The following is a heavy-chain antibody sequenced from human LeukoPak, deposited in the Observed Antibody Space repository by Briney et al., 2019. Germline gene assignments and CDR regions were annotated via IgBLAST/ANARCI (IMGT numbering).Heavy chain of an antibody. D-gene: IGHD2-2*01. CDR1: GGSFSGYY. CDR3: ARGWIVVPAASPYYYGMDV. Sequence: SETLSLTCAVYGGSFSGYYWSWIRQPPGKGLEWIGEINHSGSTNYNPSLKSRVTISVDTSKNQFSLKLSSVTAADTAVYYCARGWIVVPAASPYYYGMDVWGQGTLVTVSS. V-gene: IGHV4-34*01. J-gene: IGHJ6*02. CDR2: INHSGST.